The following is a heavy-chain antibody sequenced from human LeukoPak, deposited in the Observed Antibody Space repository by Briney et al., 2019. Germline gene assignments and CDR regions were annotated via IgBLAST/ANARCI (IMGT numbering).Heavy chain of an antibody. Sequence: GGSLRLSCAASGFTFSDYVMHWVRQAPGKGLEWVAVISYDGSKNYYADSVKGRFTISRDNSKNTLYLQMNSLRAEDTAVYYCAKDRSVVPAAMDDYWGQGTLVTVSS. V-gene: IGHV3-30-3*01. CDR1: GFTFSDYV. CDR3: AKDRSVVPAAMDDY. D-gene: IGHD2-2*01. J-gene: IGHJ4*02. CDR2: ISYDGSKN.